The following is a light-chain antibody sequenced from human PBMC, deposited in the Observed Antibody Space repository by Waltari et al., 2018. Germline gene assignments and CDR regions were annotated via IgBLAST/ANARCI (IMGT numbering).Light chain of an antibody. J-gene: IGLJ3*02. Sequence: QSVVTQEPSFSVSPGGTVTLTCGWSSGSVATNYYPSWYQQTPGPPRRTLIYNTNTRSSGLPDRFSGSILGTKAALTIPGPQADDESDYYCVLYMGSGISVFGGGTNLTVL. CDR2: NTN. V-gene: IGLV8-61*01. CDR1: SGSVATNYY. CDR3: VLYMGSGISV.